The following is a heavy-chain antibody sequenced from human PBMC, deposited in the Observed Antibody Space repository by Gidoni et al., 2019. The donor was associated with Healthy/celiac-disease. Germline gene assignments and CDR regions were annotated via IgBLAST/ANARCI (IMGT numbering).Heavy chain of an antibody. V-gene: IGHV4-31*03. CDR2: IYYSGST. Sequence: QVQLQESGPGLVKPSQTLSLTCTVSGGSISSGGYYWSWIRQHPGKGLEWFGYIYYSGSTYYNPSLKSRVTISVDTSKNQFSLKLSSVTAADTAVYYCAREQNYYDSSGYYRQLDYWGQGTLVTVSS. CDR3: AREQNYYDSSGYYRQLDY. D-gene: IGHD3-22*01. CDR1: GGSISSGGYY. J-gene: IGHJ4*02.